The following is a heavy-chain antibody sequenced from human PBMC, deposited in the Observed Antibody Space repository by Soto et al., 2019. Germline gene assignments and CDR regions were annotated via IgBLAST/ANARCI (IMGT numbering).Heavy chain of an antibody. Sequence: SETLSLTCTVSGASISSGDHYWNWLRQPPGKGLEWIGYISYSGSTYYNPSLKSRVTISADTSKNHFSLKLSSVTAADTAVYFCARGHVKRGSGSYGNFEYWGQGTLVTVSS. V-gene: IGHV4-30-4*01. D-gene: IGHD3-10*01. CDR2: ISYSGST. J-gene: IGHJ4*02. CDR1: GASISSGDHY. CDR3: ARGHVKRGSGSYGNFEY.